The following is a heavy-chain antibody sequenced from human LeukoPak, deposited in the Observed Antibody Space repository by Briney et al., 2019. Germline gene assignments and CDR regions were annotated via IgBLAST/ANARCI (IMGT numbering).Heavy chain of an antibody. CDR3: ARSSGTGTFSY. Sequence: PSETLSLTCTVSGGSISSSSHYWGWIRQPPGKGLEWIGSIYYDGNTYYNPSLKSRATISVDTSKNHFSLKMSSVTAADTAVYYCARSSGTGTFSYWGQGTLVTVSS. J-gene: IGHJ4*02. D-gene: IGHD6-25*01. V-gene: IGHV4-39*02. CDR1: GGSISSSSHY. CDR2: IYYDGNT.